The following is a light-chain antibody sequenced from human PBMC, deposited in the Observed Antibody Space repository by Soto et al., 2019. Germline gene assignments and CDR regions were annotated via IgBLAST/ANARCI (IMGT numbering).Light chain of an antibody. CDR2: EVS. J-gene: IGLJ1*01. Sequence: QSALTQPASVSGSPGQSITISCIGTSSDVGGYNYVSWYQQHPGKAPKLMIYEVSNRPSGVSNRFSGSKSGNTASLTISGLQAEDEADYYCSSYTSSSPYVFGTGTKVTVL. V-gene: IGLV2-14*01. CDR1: SSDVGGYNY. CDR3: SSYTSSSPYV.